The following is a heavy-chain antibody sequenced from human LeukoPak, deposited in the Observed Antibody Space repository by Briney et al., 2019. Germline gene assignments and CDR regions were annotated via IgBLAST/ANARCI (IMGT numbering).Heavy chain of an antibody. CDR3: ARAASGSYPGYFDY. J-gene: IGHJ4*02. Sequence: PGGSLRLSCAASGFTFSSYWMSWVRQAPGKGLQGVAKIKQDGSAKYSVDSVKGRFTISRDNAKNSLYLQMNSLRAEDTAVYYCARAASGSYPGYFDYWGQGTLVTVSS. CDR1: GFTFSSYW. D-gene: IGHD1-26*01. CDR2: IKQDGSAK. V-gene: IGHV3-7*01.